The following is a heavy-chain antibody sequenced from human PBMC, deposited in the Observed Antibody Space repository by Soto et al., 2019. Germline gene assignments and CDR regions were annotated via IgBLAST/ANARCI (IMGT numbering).Heavy chain of an antibody. Sequence: PGGSLRLSCAASGFTFSSYAIHWVRQAPGKELEWVAIISYDGSNKYYADSVKGRFTISRDNSKNTLFLQMNSLRAEDTAVYYCARATAPGGFSWFDPWGRGTLVTVSS. CDR1: GFTFSSYA. V-gene: IGHV3-30-3*01. J-gene: IGHJ5*02. D-gene: IGHD3-16*01. CDR3: ARATAPGGFSWFDP. CDR2: ISYDGSNK.